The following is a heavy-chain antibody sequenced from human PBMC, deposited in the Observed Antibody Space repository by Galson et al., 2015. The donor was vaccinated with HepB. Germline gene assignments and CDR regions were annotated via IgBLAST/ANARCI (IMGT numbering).Heavy chain of an antibody. J-gene: IGHJ6*02. V-gene: IGHV6-1*01. D-gene: IGHD6-13*01. Sequence: CAISGDSVSSNSAAWNWIRQSPSRGLEWLGRTYYRSKWYNNYAVSVKGRITIKPDTSKNQVSLQLNSVTPEDTAVYFCARDVQQVENWIYYNYGMDVWGPGTTVIVSS. CDR3: ARDVQQVENWIYYNYGMDV. CDR2: TYYRSKWYN. CDR1: GDSVSSNSAA.